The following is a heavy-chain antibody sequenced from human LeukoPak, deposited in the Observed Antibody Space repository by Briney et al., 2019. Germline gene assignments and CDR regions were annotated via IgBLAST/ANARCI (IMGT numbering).Heavy chain of an antibody. CDR1: GGSISSYY. J-gene: IGHJ4*02. CDR2: IYYSGST. CDR3: ARGDILTAYYFDY. V-gene: IGHV4-59*01. Sequence: SETLSLTCTVSGGSISSYYWSWIRQPPGKGLEWIGYIYYSGSTNYNPSLKSRVTISVDTSKNQFSLKLSSVTAADTAVYYCARGDILTAYYFDYWGQGTLVTVSS. D-gene: IGHD3-9*01.